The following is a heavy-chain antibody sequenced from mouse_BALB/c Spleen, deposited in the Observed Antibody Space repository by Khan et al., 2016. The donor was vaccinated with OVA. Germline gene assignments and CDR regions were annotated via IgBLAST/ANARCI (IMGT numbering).Heavy chain of an antibody. CDR1: GYTFTDYI. CDR2: IFPGSDTP. V-gene: IGHV1-77*01. J-gene: IGHJ3*01. Sequence: VQLQQSGPELVKPGASLKVSCKASGYTFTDYIIGWVKQSTRQGLEWIGDIFPGSDTPYYNEKFKDKATLTVDKSANTAYMQLSSLTSEDSAVYCCARGGYSAFAYWGLGTLVTVSA. D-gene: IGHD2-14*01. CDR3: ARGGYSAFAY.